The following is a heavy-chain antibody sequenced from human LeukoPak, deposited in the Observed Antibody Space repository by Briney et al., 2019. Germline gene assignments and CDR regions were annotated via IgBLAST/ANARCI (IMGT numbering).Heavy chain of an antibody. J-gene: IGHJ4*02. CDR3: ARSHYYDSSGYYSDY. CDR1: GGTFSSYA. CDR2: IIPIFGTA. V-gene: IGHV1-69*13. Sequence: ASVKVSCKASGGTFSSYAISWVRQAPGQGLEWMGGIIPIFGTANYAQKFQGRVTITADESTSTAYMELSSLRSEDTAVYYCARSHYYDSSGYYSDYWGQGTLVTVSS. D-gene: IGHD3-22*01.